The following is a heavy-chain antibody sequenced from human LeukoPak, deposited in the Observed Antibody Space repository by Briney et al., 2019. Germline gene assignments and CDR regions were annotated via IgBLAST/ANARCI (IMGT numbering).Heavy chain of an antibody. J-gene: IGHJ5*02. CDR2: IIVGSGNT. Sequence: ASVKVSCETSGFDFVTSVIHWVRQARGQRLEWIGEIIVGSGNTKYGEKFQERATISRDMSTSTVYVELTSLRSGDTAVYYCATGGGLGLGENWFDPWGQGTLVTVSS. CDR1: GFDFVTSV. D-gene: IGHD3/OR15-3a*01. CDR3: ATGGGLGLGENWFDP. V-gene: IGHV1-58*02.